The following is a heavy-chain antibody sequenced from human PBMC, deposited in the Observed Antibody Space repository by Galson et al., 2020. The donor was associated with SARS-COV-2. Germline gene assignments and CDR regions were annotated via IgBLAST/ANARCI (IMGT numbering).Heavy chain of an antibody. V-gene: IGHV4-34*01. D-gene: IGHD3-3*01. CDR2: INHSGST. CDR3: ARGWYYDFWSGSKPFDY. Sequence: SETLSLTCAVYGGSFSGYYWSWIRQPPGKGLEWIGEINHSGSTNYNPSLKSRVTISVDTSKNQFSLKLSSVTAADTAVYYCARGWYYDFWSGSKPFDYWGHGTLVTVSS. J-gene: IGHJ4*01. CDR1: GGSFSGYY.